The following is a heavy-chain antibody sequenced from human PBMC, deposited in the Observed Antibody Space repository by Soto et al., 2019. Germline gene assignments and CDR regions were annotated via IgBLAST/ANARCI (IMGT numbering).Heavy chain of an antibody. CDR1: GGCISSYY. J-gene: IGHJ4*02. Sequence: SETLSLTCTVSGGCISSYYWSWFRQPPGKGLEWIGYIYYSGSTNYNPSLKSRVTISVDTSKNQFSLKLSSVTAAVTAVYYCARSALMVYAIDYWGQGTLVTVSS. CDR2: IYYSGST. D-gene: IGHD2-8*01. V-gene: IGHV4-59*01. CDR3: ARSALMVYAIDY.